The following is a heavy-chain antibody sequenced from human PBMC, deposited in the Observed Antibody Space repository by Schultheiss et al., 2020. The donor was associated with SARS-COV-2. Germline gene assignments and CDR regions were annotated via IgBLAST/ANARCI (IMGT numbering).Heavy chain of an antibody. CDR2: IHDSGST. CDR1: GVSVSTYC. Sequence: SETLSLTCTVSGVSVSTYCWNWIRRPPGKGLEWIGFIHDSGSTNYNPSLKSRVTISVDTSKNQFSLKLSSVTAADTAVYYCARADSSGYPDYWGQGTLVTVSS. J-gene: IGHJ4*02. CDR3: ARADSSGYPDY. V-gene: IGHV4-59*02. D-gene: IGHD3-22*01.